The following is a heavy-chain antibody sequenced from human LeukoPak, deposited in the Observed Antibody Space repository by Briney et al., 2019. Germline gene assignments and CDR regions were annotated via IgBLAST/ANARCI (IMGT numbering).Heavy chain of an antibody. J-gene: IGHJ4*02. CDR2: IYYSGST. D-gene: IGHD3-10*01. CDR3: ASGGSMVRGVIPYY. V-gene: IGHV4-59*08. Sequence: SETLSLTCTVSGGSISSYYWSWIRQPPGKGLEWIGYIYYSGSTNYNPSLKSRVTISVGTSKNQFSLKLSSVTAADTAVYYCASGGSMVRGVIPYYWGQGTLVTVSS. CDR1: GGSISSYY.